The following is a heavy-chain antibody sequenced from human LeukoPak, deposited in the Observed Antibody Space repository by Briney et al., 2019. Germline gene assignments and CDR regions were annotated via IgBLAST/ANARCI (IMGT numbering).Heavy chain of an antibody. Sequence: GWSLRLSCAASGFTFSSYGMNWVHQAPGKGLEWVAFIRYDGSNKYYADSVKGRFTISRDNSKNTLYLQMNSLRAEDTAVYYCAKAHIYSSSWCIDYWGQGTLVTVSS. J-gene: IGHJ4*02. D-gene: IGHD6-13*01. CDR1: GFTFSSYG. CDR2: IRYDGSNK. V-gene: IGHV3-30*02. CDR3: AKAHIYSSSWCIDY.